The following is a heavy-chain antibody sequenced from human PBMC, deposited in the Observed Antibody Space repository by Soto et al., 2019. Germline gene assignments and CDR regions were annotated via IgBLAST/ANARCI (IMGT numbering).Heavy chain of an antibody. Sequence: ASVKVSCKTSGYTFTAYHIHWVRQAPGQGREWMGWINPNSGGANYAQKFEGRVTMTRDTSISTVYMELSRLGSDDTALYYCARDYSGHGMDVWGQGXTVTVSS. J-gene: IGHJ6*02. CDR1: GYTFTAYH. V-gene: IGHV1-2*02. CDR3: ARDYSGHGMDV. CDR2: INPNSGGA. D-gene: IGHD1-26*01.